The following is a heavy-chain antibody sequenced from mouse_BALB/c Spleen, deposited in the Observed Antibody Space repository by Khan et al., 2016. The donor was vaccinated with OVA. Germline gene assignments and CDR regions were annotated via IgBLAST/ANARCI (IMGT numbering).Heavy chain of an antibody. Sequence: EVELVESGPELVEPGASVKMSCKASGYTFTNYVMHWVKQKPGQGLEWIGYINPYNAGTRYNEKFKGKATLNSDISSTTAYMELNSLTSEDSAVYYCAREASSWDFSFPYWGQGTLVTVSA. CDR2: INPYNAGT. CDR3: AREASSWDFSFPY. CDR1: GYTFTNYV. V-gene: IGHV1S136*01. D-gene: IGHD4-1*01. J-gene: IGHJ3*01.